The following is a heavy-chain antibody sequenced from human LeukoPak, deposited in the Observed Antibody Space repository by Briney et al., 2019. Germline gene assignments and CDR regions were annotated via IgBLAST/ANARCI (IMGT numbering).Heavy chain of an antibody. D-gene: IGHD1-26*01. V-gene: IGHV1-58*01. J-gene: IGHJ4*02. CDR3: AAPLSGSYYGTDY. CDR1: GFTFTSSA. Sequence: SVKVSCKASGFTFTSSAVQWVRQARGQRLEWIGWIVVGSGNTNYAQKFQERVIITRDMSTSTAYMELSSLRSEDTAVYYCAAPLSGSYYGTDYWGQGTLVTVSS. CDR2: IVVGSGNT.